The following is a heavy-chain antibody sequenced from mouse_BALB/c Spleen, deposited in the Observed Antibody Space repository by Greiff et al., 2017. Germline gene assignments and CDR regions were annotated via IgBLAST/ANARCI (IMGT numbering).Heavy chain of an antibody. CDR3: ARWGDVDDY. CDR1: GYAFTNYW. Sequence: VQLQQSGAELVRPGTSVKISCKASGYAFTNYWLGWVKQRPGHGLEWIGDIYPGSGNTYYNEKFKGKATLTADKSSSTAYMQLSSLTSEDSAVYFCARWGDVDDYWGQGTTLTVSS. D-gene: IGHD3-3*01. J-gene: IGHJ2*01. CDR2: IYPGSGNT. V-gene: IGHV1-63*01.